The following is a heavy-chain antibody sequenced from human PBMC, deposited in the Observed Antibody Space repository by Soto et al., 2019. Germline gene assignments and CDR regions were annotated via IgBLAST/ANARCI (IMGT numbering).Heavy chain of an antibody. CDR3: AKDPRAEWLFDY. D-gene: IGHD3-3*01. CDR1: GFTFSSYA. Sequence: EVQLLESGGGLVQPGGSLRLSCAASGFTFSSYAMSWVRQAPGKGLEWVSAISGSGGSTYYAYSVKGRFTISRDNSKNTLYLKMNSLRAEDTAVYYCAKDPRAEWLFDYWGQGTLVTVSS. CDR2: ISGSGGST. V-gene: IGHV3-23*01. J-gene: IGHJ4*02.